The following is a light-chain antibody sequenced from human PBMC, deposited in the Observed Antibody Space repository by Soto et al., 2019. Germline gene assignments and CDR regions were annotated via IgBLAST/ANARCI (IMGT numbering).Light chain of an antibody. CDR2: KAS. J-gene: IGKJ1*01. Sequence: PSTLSASVGDRVTITCRASQSISSWLAWYQQKPGKAPKLLIYKASSLESGVPSRFSGSGSGTEFTLTISSLQPDDFATYYCQQYNSYSQTFGQGTKVDIK. CDR1: QSISSW. V-gene: IGKV1-5*03. CDR3: QQYNSYSQT.